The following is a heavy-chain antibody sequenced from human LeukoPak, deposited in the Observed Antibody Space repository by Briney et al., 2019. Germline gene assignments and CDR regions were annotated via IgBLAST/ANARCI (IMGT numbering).Heavy chain of an antibody. V-gene: IGHV1-2*02. CDR2: INPNSGGT. CDR3: ARDRDYGDYVYVFDY. D-gene: IGHD4-17*01. CDR1: GYTFTGYY. J-gene: IGHJ4*02. Sequence: GASVKVSCKASGYTFTGYYMHWVRQDPGQGLEWMGWINPNSGGTNHAQKFQGRVTMTRDTSISTAYMELSRLRSDDTAVYYCARDRDYGDYVYVFDYWGQGTLVTVSS.